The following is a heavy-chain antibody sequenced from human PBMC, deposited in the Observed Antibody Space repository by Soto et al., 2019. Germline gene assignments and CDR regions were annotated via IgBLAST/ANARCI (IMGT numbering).Heavy chain of an antibody. V-gene: IGHV3-30-3*01. CDR3: ARDKGDDMVRGADYYYGMDV. CDR2: ISYDGSNK. Sequence: VGSLRLSCAASGFTFSSYAMHWVRQAPGKGLEWVAVISYDGSNKYYADSVKGRFTISRDNSKNTLYLQMNSLRAEDTAVYYCARDKGDDMVRGADYYYGMDVWGQGTTVTVSS. D-gene: IGHD3-10*01. CDR1: GFTFSSYA. J-gene: IGHJ6*02.